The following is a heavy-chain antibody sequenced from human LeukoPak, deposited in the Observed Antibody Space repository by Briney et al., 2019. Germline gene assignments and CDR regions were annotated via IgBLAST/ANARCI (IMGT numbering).Heavy chain of an antibody. D-gene: IGHD3-9*01. V-gene: IGHV4-59*08. CDR2: IYYSGST. Sequence: SETLSLTCTVSGGSISSYYWSWIRQPPGKGLEWIGYIYYSGSTNYNPSLKSRVTISVDTSKNQFSLKLSSVTAADTAVYYCARQTYYDILTGYSHAFDIWGQGTMVTVSS. CDR3: ARQTYYDILTGYSHAFDI. J-gene: IGHJ3*02. CDR1: GGSISSYY.